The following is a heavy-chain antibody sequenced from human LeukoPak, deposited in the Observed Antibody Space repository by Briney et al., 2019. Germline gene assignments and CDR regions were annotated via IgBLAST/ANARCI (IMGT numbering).Heavy chain of an antibody. CDR2: IYISGST. CDR3: ARGLTTTTPGYFDL. CDR1: GGSISSYY. D-gene: IGHD4-11*01. V-gene: IGHV4-4*07. Sequence: PSETLSLTCTVSGGSISSYYWSWIRRPAGKGLEWIGRIYISGSTNYNPSLKSRVTMSVDTSKNQFSLKLSSVTAADTAVYYCARGLTTTTPGYFDLWGRGTLVTVSS. J-gene: IGHJ2*01.